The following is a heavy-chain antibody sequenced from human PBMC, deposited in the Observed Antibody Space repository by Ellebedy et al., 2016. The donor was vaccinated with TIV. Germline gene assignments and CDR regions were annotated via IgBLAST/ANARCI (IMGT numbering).Heavy chain of an antibody. CDR3: ARQGLGGYSGYVEDHDAFDI. D-gene: IGHD5-12*01. CDR1: GYSFTSYW. CDR2: IYPGDSDT. V-gene: IGHV5-51*01. Sequence: GESLKISXKGSGYSFTSYWIGWVRQMPGKGLEWMGIIYPGDSDTRYSPSFQGQVTISADKSISTAYLQWSSLKASDTAMYYCARQGLGGYSGYVEDHDAFDIWGQGTMVTVSS. J-gene: IGHJ3*02.